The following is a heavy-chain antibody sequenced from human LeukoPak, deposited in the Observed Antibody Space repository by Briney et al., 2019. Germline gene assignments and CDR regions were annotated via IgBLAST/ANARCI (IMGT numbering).Heavy chain of an antibody. D-gene: IGHD3-22*01. CDR1: GDSVSSNSAA. V-gene: IGHV6-1*01. Sequence: SQTLSLTCAISGDSVSSNSAAWNWIRQSPSRGLEWLGRTYYRSKWYNDYAVSVKSRITINPDTSKNQFSLKLSSVTAADTAVYYCARGKSPRITMIVVVNRGYYMDVWGKGTTVTVSS. CDR2: TYYRSKWYN. J-gene: IGHJ6*03. CDR3: ARGKSPRITMIVVVNRGYYMDV.